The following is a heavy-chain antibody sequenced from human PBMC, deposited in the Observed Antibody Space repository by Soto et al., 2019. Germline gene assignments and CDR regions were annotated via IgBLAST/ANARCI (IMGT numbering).Heavy chain of an antibody. CDR3: DKDHGMDV. J-gene: IGHJ6*02. CDR2: ISGSGGST. CDR1: VFTFIDYS. Sequence: GESLILACLSSVFTFIDYSISLVRQSPGKGLEWVSSISGSGGSTYYSDSVKGRFTISRENSKNTVFLQMKSLRAEDTYVYYCDKDHGMDVWGQGATVTVSS. V-gene: IGHV3-23*01.